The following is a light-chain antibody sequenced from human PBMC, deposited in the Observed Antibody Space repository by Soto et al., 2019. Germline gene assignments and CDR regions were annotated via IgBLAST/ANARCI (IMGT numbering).Light chain of an antibody. Sequence: DIQMTQSPSPLSASVGDRVTITCRASQSIDSWLAWYQQKPGKPPNLLIYEASSLDRGLPSRLSGSGSGTEVTLPLHSLQPDGFALYYCHQYSRYAAVTFGQGPKVELK. CDR2: EAS. V-gene: IGKV1-5*03. J-gene: IGKJ1*01. CDR3: HQYSRYAAVT. CDR1: QSIDSW.